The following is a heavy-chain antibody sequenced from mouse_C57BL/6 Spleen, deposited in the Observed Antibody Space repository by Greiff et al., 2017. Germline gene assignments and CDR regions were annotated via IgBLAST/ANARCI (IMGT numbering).Heavy chain of an antibody. D-gene: IGHD3-1*01. V-gene: IGHV5-4*01. Sequence: DVQLVASGGGLVQPGGSLKLSCAASGFTFSSYAMSWVRQTPEKRLEWVATISNGGSYTYYPDNVKGRFTISRDNAKNNLYLQMSHLKSEDTAMYYYARDRGEAYFDYWGQGTTLTVSS. J-gene: IGHJ2*01. CDR1: GFTFSSYA. CDR2: ISNGGSYT. CDR3: ARDRGEAYFDY.